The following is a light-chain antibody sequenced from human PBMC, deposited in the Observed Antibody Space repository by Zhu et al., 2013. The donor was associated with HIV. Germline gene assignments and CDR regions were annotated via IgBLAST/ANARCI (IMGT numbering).Light chain of an antibody. CDR3: AIWDDSLSGWV. CDR1: ISYFGSDF. CDR2: RNS. V-gene: IGLV1-47*01. Sequence: QSVVTQPPSASGFPGRTVTISCYGNISYFGSDFVSWYQKLPGTAPKLLIYRNSHRPSGVPDRISGSKSGATASLAISGLRSEDEGDYYCAIWDDSLSGWVFGGGTYLTVL. J-gene: IGLJ3*02.